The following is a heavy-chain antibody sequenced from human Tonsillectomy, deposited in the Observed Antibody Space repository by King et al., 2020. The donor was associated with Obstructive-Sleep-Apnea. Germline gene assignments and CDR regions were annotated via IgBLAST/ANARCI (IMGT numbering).Heavy chain of an antibody. D-gene: IGHD3-10*01. CDR3: ARDSMVRGYSLDY. J-gene: IGHJ4*02. Sequence: QVQLVESGGGVVQPGRSLRLSCAASGFTFSSYAMHWVRQAPGKGLEWVAVISYDGSNKYYADSVKGRFTISRDNSKNTLYLQMNSLRAEDTAVYYCARDSMVRGYSLDYWGQGTLVTVSS. V-gene: IGHV3-30*04. CDR2: ISYDGSNK. CDR1: GFTFSSYA.